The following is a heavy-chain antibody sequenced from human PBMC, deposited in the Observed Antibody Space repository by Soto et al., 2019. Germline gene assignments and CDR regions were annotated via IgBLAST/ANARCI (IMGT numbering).Heavy chain of an antibody. CDR2: IKQDGSDK. D-gene: IGHD5-18*01. J-gene: IGHJ3*02. Sequence: GGSLRLSCAASGFTFSSYWMTWVRQAPGKGLEWVANIKQDGSDKYYVDSVKGRFTISRDNAKNSLYLQMNSLRAEDTALYYCAKDLGYSWAGDAFDIWGQGTMVTVSS. V-gene: IGHV3-7*05. CDR1: GFTFSSYW. CDR3: AKDLGYSWAGDAFDI.